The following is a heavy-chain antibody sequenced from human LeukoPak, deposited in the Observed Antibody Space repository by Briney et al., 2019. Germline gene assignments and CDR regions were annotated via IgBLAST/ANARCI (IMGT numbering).Heavy chain of an antibody. Sequence: SETLSLTRTVSGGSISSSSYYWGWIRQPPGKGLEWVGSIYYSGSTYYNPSLKRRVTISVDMSNNQFSLKLSSVTAADTAVYYCARHSWNGGFDHWGQGTLVTVSS. D-gene: IGHD1-1*01. CDR3: ARHSWNGGFDH. CDR2: IYYSGST. J-gene: IGHJ4*02. CDR1: GGSISSSSYY. V-gene: IGHV4-39*01.